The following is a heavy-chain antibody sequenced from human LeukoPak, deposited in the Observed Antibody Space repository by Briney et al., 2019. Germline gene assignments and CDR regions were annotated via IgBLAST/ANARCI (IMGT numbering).Heavy chain of an antibody. D-gene: IGHD6-6*01. CDR3: ARGRRSYSSSSSSVVAY. Sequence: ASVKVSCKASGYTFTSYAMNWVRQAPGQGLEWMGWINTNTGNPTYAQGFTERFVFSLDTSVSTAYLQISSLKAEDTAVYYCARGRRSYSSSSSSVVAYWGQGTLVTVSS. V-gene: IGHV7-4-1*02. CDR2: INTNTGNP. CDR1: GYTFTSYA. J-gene: IGHJ4*02.